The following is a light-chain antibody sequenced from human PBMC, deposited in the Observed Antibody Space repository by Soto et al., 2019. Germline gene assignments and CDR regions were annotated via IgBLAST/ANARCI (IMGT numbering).Light chain of an antibody. Sequence: EIVLTQSPGTLSLSPGERATLSCRASQSVSSSYLAWYQQKPGQAPRLLIYGASRSATGIPDRFSGSGSGTDFTLTISRLAPEDFAVYYCQQYDRSPWTFGQGTKVEIK. CDR1: QSVSSSY. J-gene: IGKJ1*01. CDR3: QQYDRSPWT. V-gene: IGKV3-20*01. CDR2: GAS.